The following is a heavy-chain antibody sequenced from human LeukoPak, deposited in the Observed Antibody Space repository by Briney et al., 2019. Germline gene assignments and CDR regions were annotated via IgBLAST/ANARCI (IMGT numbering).Heavy chain of an antibody. CDR3: ARQSDPVKAAAAHFDY. CDR2: IYYSGST. D-gene: IGHD6-13*01. Sequence: SETLSLTCTVSGGSISSYYWSWIRQPPGKGLEWIGYIYYSGSTNYNPSLKSRVTISVDTSKNQFSLKLSSVTAADTAVYYCARQSDPVKAAAAHFDYWGQGTLVTVSS. CDR1: GGSISSYY. J-gene: IGHJ4*02. V-gene: IGHV4-59*08.